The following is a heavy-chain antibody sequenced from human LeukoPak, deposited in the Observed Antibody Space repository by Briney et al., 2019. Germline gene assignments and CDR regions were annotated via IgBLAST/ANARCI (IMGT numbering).Heavy chain of an antibody. D-gene: IGHD2-2*02. J-gene: IGHJ6*04. Sequence: SETLSLTCAVYGGSFSGYYWNWIRQPPGKGLEWIGEINHSGSTNYNPSLKSRVTISVDTSKNQFSLKLSSVTAADTALYYCARFPCSSTSCYKSGVLDVWGKGTTVTVSS. CDR1: GGSFSGYY. CDR2: INHSGST. V-gene: IGHV4-34*01. CDR3: ARFPCSSTSCYKSGVLDV.